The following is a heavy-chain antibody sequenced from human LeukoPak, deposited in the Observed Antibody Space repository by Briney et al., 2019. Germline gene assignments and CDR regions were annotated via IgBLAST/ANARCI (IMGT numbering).Heavy chain of an antibody. CDR1: GFTFSSYS. CDR2: ISSSSSYI. V-gene: IGHV3-21*04. J-gene: IGHJ4*02. CDR3: AKNEASHPRHYFDY. Sequence: GGSLRLSCAASGFTFSSYSMNWVRQAPGKGLEWVSSISSSSSYIYYADSVKGRFTISRDNAKNSLYLQMNSLRAEDTAVYYCAKNEASHPRHYFDYWGQGTLVTVSS. D-gene: IGHD6-25*01.